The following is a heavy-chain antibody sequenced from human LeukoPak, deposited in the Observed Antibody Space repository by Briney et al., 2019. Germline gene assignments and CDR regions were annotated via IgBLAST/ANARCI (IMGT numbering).Heavy chain of an antibody. D-gene: IGHD3-10*01. CDR3: ARGPRIYGSGSYVWGY. J-gene: IGHJ4*02. V-gene: IGHV4-34*01. CDR1: GGSFSGYY. CDR2: INHSGST. Sequence: PSETLSLTCAVYGGSFSGYYWSWIRQPPGKGLEWIGEINHSGSTNYNPSLKSRVTISVDTSKNQFSLKLSSVTAADTAVYYCARGPRIYGSGSYVWGYWGQGTLVTVSS.